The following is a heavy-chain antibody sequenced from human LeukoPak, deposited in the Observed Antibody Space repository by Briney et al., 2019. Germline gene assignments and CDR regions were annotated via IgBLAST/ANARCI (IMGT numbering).Heavy chain of an antibody. CDR1: GGSISSGSYY. Sequence: SETLSLTCTVSGGSISSGSYYWSWIRQPAGKGLEWIGRIYTSGSTNYNPSLKSRVTISVDTSKNQFSLKLSSVTAADTAVYYCAREPRGYSGYARSLEFYYYYYMDVWGKGTTVTISS. V-gene: IGHV4-61*02. J-gene: IGHJ6*03. D-gene: IGHD5-12*01. CDR3: AREPRGYSGYARSLEFYYYYYMDV. CDR2: IYTSGST.